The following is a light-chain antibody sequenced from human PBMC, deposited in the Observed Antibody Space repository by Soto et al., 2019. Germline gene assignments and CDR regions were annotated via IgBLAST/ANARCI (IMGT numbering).Light chain of an antibody. V-gene: IGKV3-20*01. CDR2: GAS. CDR1: QSVSSNY. CDR3: QQYGGSPRT. Sequence: DIVLTQSPGTLSLSPGERATLSCRASQSVSSNYLAWYQQKPGQAPRLLIYGASTRATGVPDRFSGSGSGTDFTLTISRLEPEDFAVYYCQQYGGSPRTFGQGTKVEIK. J-gene: IGKJ1*01.